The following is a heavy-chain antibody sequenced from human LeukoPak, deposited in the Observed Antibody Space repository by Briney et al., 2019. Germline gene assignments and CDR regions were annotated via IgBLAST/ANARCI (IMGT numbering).Heavy chain of an antibody. J-gene: IGHJ4*02. CDR3: AKDQRFGDLDDY. D-gene: IGHD3-10*01. CDR2: ISGSAITT. V-gene: IGHV3-23*01. CDR1: GFTFSNYA. Sequence: GGSLRLSCTTSGFTFSNYAMSWVRQAPGKGLEWVSSISGSAITTYYAESVKGRFAISRDNSKNTLYLRMTSTRAEDTAVYYCAKDQRFGDLDDYRGQGTLVTVSS.